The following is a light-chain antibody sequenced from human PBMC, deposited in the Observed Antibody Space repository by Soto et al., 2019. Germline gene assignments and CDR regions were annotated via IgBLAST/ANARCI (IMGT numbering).Light chain of an antibody. J-gene: IGKJ4*01. CDR3: QQRSNWPLT. CDR1: QSVTSY. Sequence: EIVLTQSPATLSLSPGESATLSCRASQSVTSYLAWYQQKPGQAPRLLIYDTSNRATGIPARFSGSGSGTAFTLPISSLEPEDFAVYYCQQRSNWPLTFGGGTKVEIK. V-gene: IGKV3-11*01. CDR2: DTS.